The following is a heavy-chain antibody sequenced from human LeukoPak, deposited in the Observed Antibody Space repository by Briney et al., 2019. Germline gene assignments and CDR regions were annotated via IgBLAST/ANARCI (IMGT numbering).Heavy chain of an antibody. CDR2: ISYSGTT. CDR3: ARGTRAVAAYFDY. J-gene: IGHJ4*02. CDR1: GGSISPYY. V-gene: IGHV4-59*01. D-gene: IGHD6-19*01. Sequence: KASETLSLTCTVSGGSISPYYWSWIRQPPGKGLEWIGYISYSGTTNYNPSLKSRVTISVDTSKNQFSLRLSSVTAADSAVYYCARGTRAVAAYFDYWGQGTLVTVSS.